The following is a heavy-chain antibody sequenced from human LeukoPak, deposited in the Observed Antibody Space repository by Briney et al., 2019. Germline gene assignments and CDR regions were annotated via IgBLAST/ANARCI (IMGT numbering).Heavy chain of an antibody. CDR2: TIPTLVLA. Sequence: GASVKVSCKASGGTFSSYAISWVRQAPGQGLKWMGRTIPTLVLANYAQKFQGRVTITADKSTSTAYMELSSLRSEDTAVYYCARSDLEYCSSTSCYSLSPWFDPWGQGTLVTVSS. D-gene: IGHD2-2*02. CDR3: ARSDLEYCSSTSCYSLSPWFDP. J-gene: IGHJ5*02. CDR1: GGTFSSYA. V-gene: IGHV1-69*04.